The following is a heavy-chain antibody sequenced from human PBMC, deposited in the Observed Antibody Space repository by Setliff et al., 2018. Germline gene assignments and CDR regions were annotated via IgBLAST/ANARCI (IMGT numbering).Heavy chain of an antibody. J-gene: IGHJ6*03. CDR2: IYIGGSA. CDR3: AREQWLDPPGYYYMDV. V-gene: IGHV4-4*07. CDR1: GGSISSYY. D-gene: IGHD6-19*01. Sequence: ETLSLTCTVSGGSISSYYWSWIRQPAGKGLEWIGHIYIGGSANYNPSLKSRVTMSIDTSKNQFSLKLDSVTAADMAVYYCAREQWLDPPGYYYMDVWAKGTTVTSP.